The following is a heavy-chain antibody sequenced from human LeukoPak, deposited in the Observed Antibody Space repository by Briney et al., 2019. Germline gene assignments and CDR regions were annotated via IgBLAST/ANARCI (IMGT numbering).Heavy chain of an antibody. J-gene: IGHJ5*02. D-gene: IGHD1-26*01. CDR1: GDSVSSSNYY. V-gene: IGHV4-39*01. CDR2: LYYDGRT. CDR3: ARRRAKWDVNWFDP. Sequence: SETLSLTCTVLGDSVSSSNYYWAWFRQPPGKGLDWIGSLYYDGRTYYSPSLESRVTVSVDTSKNQFALKLTSVTAADTAVYYCARRRAKWDVNWFDPWGPGTLVTVSS.